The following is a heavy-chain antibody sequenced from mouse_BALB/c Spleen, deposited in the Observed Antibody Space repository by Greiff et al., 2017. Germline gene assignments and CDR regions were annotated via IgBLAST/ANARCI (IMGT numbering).Heavy chain of an antibody. CDR3: TRCDYGSNYYFDY. CDR1: GYTFTSYW. J-gene: IGHJ2*01. V-gene: IGHV1-69*02. Sequence: QVQLQQSGAELVRPGASVKLSCKASGYTFTSYWINWVKQRPGQGLEWIGNIYPSDSYTNYNQKFKDKATLTVDKSSSTAYMQLSSPTSEDSAVYYCTRCDYGSNYYFDYWGQGTTLTVSS. D-gene: IGHD1-1*01. CDR2: IYPSDSYT.